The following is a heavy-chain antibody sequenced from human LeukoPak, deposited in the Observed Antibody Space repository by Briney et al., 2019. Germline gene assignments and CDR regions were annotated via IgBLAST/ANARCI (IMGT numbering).Heavy chain of an antibody. CDR2: IKSKTDGGTT. CDR3: TTDLPPRGITIFGVVIKARHRRDY. V-gene: IGHV3-15*01. D-gene: IGHD3-3*01. J-gene: IGHJ4*02. Sequence: GGSLRLSCAASGFTFSTYWMSWVRQAPGKGLEWVGRIKSKTDGGTTDYAAPVKGRFTISRDDSKNTLYLQMNSLKTEDTAVYYCTTDLPPRGITIFGVVIKARHRRDYWGQGTLVTVSS. CDR1: GFTFSTYW.